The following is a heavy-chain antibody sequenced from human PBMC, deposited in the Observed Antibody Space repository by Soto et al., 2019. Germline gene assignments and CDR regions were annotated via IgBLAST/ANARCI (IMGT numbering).Heavy chain of an antibody. Sequence: GGSLRLSCAASGFIFSRYDMHWLRQAPGKGLEWVALISSDGSNKYYADSVKGRFTISRDNSKNTLYLQMGSLRAEDAAMYYCAKVGSSWFEGAFDIWGQGTMVTGSS. CDR1: GFIFSRYD. J-gene: IGHJ3*02. V-gene: IGHV3-30*18. D-gene: IGHD6-13*01. CDR3: AKVGSSWFEGAFDI. CDR2: ISSDGSNK.